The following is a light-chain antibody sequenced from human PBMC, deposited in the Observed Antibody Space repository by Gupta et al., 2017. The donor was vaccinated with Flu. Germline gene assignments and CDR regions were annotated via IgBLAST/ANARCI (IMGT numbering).Light chain of an antibody. CDR2: GAS. V-gene: IGKV3-20*01. CDR1: KSDSSSY. J-gene: IGKJ1*01. Sequence: GTLSLSPGERAAITCRASKSDSSSYLAWYQQKPGKAPRLLIYGASSRASGIPERFSGSGSGTDFTLTISRLEPEDFAVYYCQQYGSSPRTFGRGTKVEIK. CDR3: QQYGSSPRT.